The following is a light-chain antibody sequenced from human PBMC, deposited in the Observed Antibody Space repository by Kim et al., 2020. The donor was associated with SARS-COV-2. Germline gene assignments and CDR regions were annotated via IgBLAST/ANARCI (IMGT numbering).Light chain of an antibody. V-gene: IGLV2-14*03. J-gene: IGLJ1*01. CDR3: CSTSNTLDYV. Sequence: ITTSCPGTSGDIGNSNSVSRYQQQSGEAPRLIIYDVRDRPSGVSARFSGSKSANMASLTISGLRSEDEGDYYCCSTSNTLDYVFGSGTRVTVL. CDR1: SGDIGNSNS. CDR2: DVR.